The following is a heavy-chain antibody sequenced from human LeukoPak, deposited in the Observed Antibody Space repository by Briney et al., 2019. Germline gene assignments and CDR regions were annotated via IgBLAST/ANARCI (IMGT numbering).Heavy chain of an antibody. D-gene: IGHD5-12*01. CDR3: ARESSGYDFTYHYYYMDV. CDR2: IYSSGST. CDR1: GGSISSGTYY. V-gene: IGHV4-61*09. Sequence: SETLSLTCTVPGGSISSGTYYWSWIRQPAGKGLEWIRHIYSSGSTNYNPSLKSRVTISVDTSKNQFSLKLTSVTAADTAVYYCARESSGYDFTYHYYYMDVWGKGTTVTVSS. J-gene: IGHJ6*03.